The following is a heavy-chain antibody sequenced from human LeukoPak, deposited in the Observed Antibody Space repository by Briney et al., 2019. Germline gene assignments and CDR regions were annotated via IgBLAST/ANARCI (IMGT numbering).Heavy chain of an antibody. D-gene: IGHD3-10*01. CDR3: ARWPYYYGSGSYYPKYYFDY. V-gene: IGHV4-59*01. CDR2: IYYTGST. J-gene: IGHJ4*02. CDR1: GGSISSYF. Sequence: SETLSLTCSVSGGSISSYFWNWIRQPPGKGLEWIGYIYYTGSTNYNPSLKSRVAMSVDTSKNQFSLSLTSVTAADTAVYYCARWPYYYGSGSYYPKYYFDYWGQGTLVTVSS.